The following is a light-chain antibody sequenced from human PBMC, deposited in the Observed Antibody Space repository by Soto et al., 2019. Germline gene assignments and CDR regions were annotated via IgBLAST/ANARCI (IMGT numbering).Light chain of an antibody. CDR1: NIGIKS. Sequence: SYDLTQPPSVSVAPGKTARITCGGNNIGIKSVHWYQQKSGQAPVLVISYDSDRPSGIPERFSGSNSGNTATLTISRVEAGDEADYYCQVWDSSSDHVLFGGGTKLTVL. V-gene: IGLV3-21*04. CDR2: YDS. J-gene: IGLJ2*01. CDR3: QVWDSSSDHVL.